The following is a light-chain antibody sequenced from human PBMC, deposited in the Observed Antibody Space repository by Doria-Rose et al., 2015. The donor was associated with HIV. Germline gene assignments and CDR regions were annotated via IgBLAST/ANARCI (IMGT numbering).Light chain of an antibody. J-gene: IGKJ2*01. CDR2: AAS. CDR1: QSISNY. V-gene: IGKV1-39*01. Sequence: TQSPSSLSASIRDRVTITCRASQSISNYLNWYQQKPGKAPKLLIYAASSLQSGVPSRFSGSGSGTDFTLTISRLQPEDFATYYCQQSYRTPVYTFGQGTKLEIK. CDR3: QQSYRTPVYT.